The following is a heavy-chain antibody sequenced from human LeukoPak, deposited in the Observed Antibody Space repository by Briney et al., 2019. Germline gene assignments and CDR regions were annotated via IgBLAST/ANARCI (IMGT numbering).Heavy chain of an antibody. CDR3: AGEKYYYDSSVHY. Sequence: GGSLRLSCAASGFTVSSNYMSWVRQAPGKGLEWVSVIYSGGSTYYADSVKGRFTISRDNSKNTLYLQMNSLRAEDTAVYYCAGEKYYYDSSVHYWGQGTLVTVSS. J-gene: IGHJ4*02. V-gene: IGHV3-53*01. D-gene: IGHD3-22*01. CDR1: GFTVSSNY. CDR2: IYSGGST.